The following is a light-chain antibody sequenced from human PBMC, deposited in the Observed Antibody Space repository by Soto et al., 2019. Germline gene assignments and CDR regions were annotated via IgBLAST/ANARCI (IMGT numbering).Light chain of an antibody. V-gene: IGKV3-11*01. Sequence: EIVLTQSPATLSLSPGERATLSCRASQSVSSYLAWYQHKPGQAPRLLLYDASNRATGIPARFSGCGSGTDFSLTISSLEPEDFAVYYCQQRSNWPPTSGQGTKLEIK. CDR2: DAS. J-gene: IGKJ2*01. CDR3: QQRSNWPPT. CDR1: QSVSSY.